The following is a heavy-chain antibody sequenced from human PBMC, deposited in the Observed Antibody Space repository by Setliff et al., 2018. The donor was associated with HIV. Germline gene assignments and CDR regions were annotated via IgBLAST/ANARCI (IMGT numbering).Heavy chain of an antibody. CDR3: VRDVAATNMVRGVITHYYYMDV. Sequence: PGGSLRLSCAVSGFAFSARCMDWVRQAPGKGPEWVARSRNKANSYTTEYAASVKGRFIISRDESENSLYLQMNSLKTEDTAVYYCVRDVAATNMVRGVITHYYYMDVWGKGTTVTVSS. CDR2: SRNKANSYTT. D-gene: IGHD3-10*01. V-gene: IGHV3-72*01. CDR1: GFAFSARC. J-gene: IGHJ6*03.